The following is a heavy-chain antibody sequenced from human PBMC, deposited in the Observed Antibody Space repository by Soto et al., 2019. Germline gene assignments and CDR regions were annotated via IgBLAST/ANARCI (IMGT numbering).Heavy chain of an antibody. Sequence: QVQLVESGGGVVQPGRSLRLSCAASGFTFSSYGMHWVRQAPGKGLEWVAVIWYDGSNKYYADSVKGRFTISRDNSKTPLYLQMNSLRAEDTAVYYCARDKWELDAFDIWGQGTMVTVSS. CDR2: IWYDGSNK. CDR1: GFTFSSYG. J-gene: IGHJ3*02. CDR3: ARDKWELDAFDI. D-gene: IGHD1-26*01. V-gene: IGHV3-33*01.